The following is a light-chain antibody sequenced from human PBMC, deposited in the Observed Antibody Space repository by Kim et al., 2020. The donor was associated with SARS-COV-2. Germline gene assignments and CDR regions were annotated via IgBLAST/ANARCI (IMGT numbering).Light chain of an antibody. V-gene: IGLV2-14*03. J-gene: IGLJ3*02. Sequence: LTQPASVSGSPGQSITISCTGTSSDVGGYKYVSWYQQHPGKAPKLLIYDVTYRPSGISNRFSGSKSGNTASLTISGLQAEDEAHYYCSSYTSSSTRVFGGGTQLTVL. CDR3: SSYTSSSTRV. CDR2: DVT. CDR1: SSDVGGYKY.